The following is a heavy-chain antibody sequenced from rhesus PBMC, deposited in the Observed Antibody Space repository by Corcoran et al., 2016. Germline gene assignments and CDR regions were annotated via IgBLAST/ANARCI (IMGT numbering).Heavy chain of an antibody. J-gene: IGHJ4*01. V-gene: IGHV4-93*02. CDR2: IFGRGGST. CDR3: ARQSPPGGNSGSWEAL. Sequence: QVQLQESGPAVVGPSETLSLTCAVSGDSISTSNWWTWIRQSPGKGLEWMGGIFGRGGSTETNPSLKGRGTISTDTSKNQCSLKRSSVTAADTAVYYCARQSPPGGNSGSWEALWGQGVLVTVSS. D-gene: IGHD6-25*01. CDR1: GDSISTSNW.